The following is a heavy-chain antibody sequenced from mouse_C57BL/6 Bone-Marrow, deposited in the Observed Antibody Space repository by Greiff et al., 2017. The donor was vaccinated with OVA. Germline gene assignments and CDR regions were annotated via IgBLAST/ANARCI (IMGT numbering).Heavy chain of an antibody. V-gene: IGHV1-64*01. CDR1: GYTFTSYW. CDR3: ATQRYWGLRRGFAY. D-gene: IGHD2-4*01. J-gene: IGHJ3*01. CDR2: IHPNSGST. Sequence: QVQLQQPGAELVKPGASVKLSCKASGYTFTSYWMHWVKQRPGQGLEWIGMIHPNSGSTNYNEKFKSKATLTVDKSSSTAYMQLSSLTSEDSAVYYCATQRYWGLRRGFAYWGQGTLVTVSA.